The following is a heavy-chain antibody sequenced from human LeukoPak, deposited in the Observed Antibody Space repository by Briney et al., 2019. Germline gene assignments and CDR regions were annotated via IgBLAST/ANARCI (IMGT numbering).Heavy chain of an antibody. V-gene: IGHV4-59*01. CDR2: IYYTGST. Sequence: SETLSLTCTVSGGSISNYYWGWIRQPPGKGLEWIGYIYYTGSTNYIPYLKSRVTISVDTSKNQFSLKLSSVTAADTAVYYCVRVTTGTIDYWGQGTLVTVSS. D-gene: IGHD1-1*01. CDR1: GGSISNYY. J-gene: IGHJ4*02. CDR3: VRVTTGTIDY.